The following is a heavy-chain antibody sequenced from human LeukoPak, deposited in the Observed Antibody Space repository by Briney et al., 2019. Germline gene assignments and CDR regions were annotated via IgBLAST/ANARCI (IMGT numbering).Heavy chain of an antibody. V-gene: IGHV4-34*01. Sequence: SETLSPTCAVYGESFSGYYWSWIRQPPGKGLEWIGEINHSGSTNYHPPLKSRVTISVDTSKNQFSLKLSSVTAADTAVYYCARGTIVVVPAANYYYYGMDVWGQGTTVAASS. CDR3: ARGTIVVVPAANYYYYGMDV. J-gene: IGHJ6*02. CDR2: INHSGST. D-gene: IGHD2-2*01. CDR1: GESFSGYY.